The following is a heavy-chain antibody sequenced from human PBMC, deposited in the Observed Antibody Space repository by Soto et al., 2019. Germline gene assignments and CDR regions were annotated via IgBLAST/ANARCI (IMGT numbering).Heavy chain of an antibody. CDR2: ISYDGSNK. J-gene: IGHJ5*02. CDR1: GFTFSSYG. Sequence: PGGSLRLSCAASGFTFSSYGMHWVRQAPGKGLEWVAVISYDGSNKYYADSVKGRFTISRDNSKNTLYLQMNSLRTEDTAVYYCAKGVTMVRGVILDWFDPWGQGT. CDR3: AKGVTMVRGVILDWFDP. V-gene: IGHV3-30*18. D-gene: IGHD3-10*01.